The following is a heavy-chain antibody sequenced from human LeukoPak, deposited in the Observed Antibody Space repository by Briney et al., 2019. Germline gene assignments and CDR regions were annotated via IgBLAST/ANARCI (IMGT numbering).Heavy chain of an antibody. CDR1: GYTLTSYD. CDR2: MYPNSGNT. J-gene: IGHJ4*02. D-gene: IGHD2-15*01. V-gene: IGHV1-8*01. Sequence: ASVKVSCKGSGYTLTSYDINWVRQATGQGREWMGWMYPNSGNTGYAQKFQGRVTITRNTSISTAYMELSSLRSEDTAVYYCARGIPLTRWGQGTLVTVSS. CDR3: ARGIPLTR.